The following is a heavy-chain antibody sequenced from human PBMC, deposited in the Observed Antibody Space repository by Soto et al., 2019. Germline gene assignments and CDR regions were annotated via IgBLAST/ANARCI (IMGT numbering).Heavy chain of an antibody. CDR2: IYYGGST. CDR1: GGSFSPNY. Sequence: PSETLSLTCTVSGGSFSPNYWSWIRQTPGKGLEWVGYIYYGGSTSYNPSLKSRVSISLETSKSQFSLKLSSVTAADTAVYYCARDRVITFGGVIVMDYFDYWGQGTLVTVSS. J-gene: IGHJ4*02. CDR3: ARDRVITFGGVIVMDYFDY. V-gene: IGHV4-59*01. D-gene: IGHD3-16*02.